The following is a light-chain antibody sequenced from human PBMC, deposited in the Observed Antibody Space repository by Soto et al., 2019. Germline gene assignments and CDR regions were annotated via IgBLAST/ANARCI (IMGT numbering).Light chain of an antibody. CDR1: QSITTW. J-gene: IGKJ2*01. CDR3: QRYNDYQYV. CDR2: KAI. Sequence: DIQMTQSPSTLSASVGDRVTITCRASQSITTWLAWYQQIPGKAPKLLIYKAINLQSGVPSRFSGSGSGTEFTLTISSLQPDDFATYYCQRYNDYQYVFGQGTKLDMK. V-gene: IGKV1-5*03.